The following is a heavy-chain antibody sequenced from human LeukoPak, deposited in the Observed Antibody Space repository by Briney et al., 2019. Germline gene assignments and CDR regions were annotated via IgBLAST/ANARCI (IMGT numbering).Heavy chain of an antibody. CDR3: ARPKYSSSWIVWGNDAFDI. CDR1: GYSFTSYW. J-gene: IGHJ3*02. D-gene: IGHD6-13*01. CDR2: IYPGDSDT. Sequence: GESLKISCKGSGYSFTSYWIGWVRQMPGKGLEWMGIIYPGDSDTRYSPSFQGQVTISADKSISTAYLQWSSLKASDTAMYYCARPKYSSSWIVWGNDAFDIWGQGTMVTVSS. V-gene: IGHV5-51*01.